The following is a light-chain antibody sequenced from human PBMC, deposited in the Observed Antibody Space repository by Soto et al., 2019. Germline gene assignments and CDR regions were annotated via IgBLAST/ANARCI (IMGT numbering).Light chain of an antibody. V-gene: IGKV3-20*01. Sequence: EIVLTQSPGTLSLSPGERASLSCRASQSIANSLAWYQQKPGQAPRLLIFGASNRATGIPARFNGSGSGTDFTLTISRLEPEEFAVYHCQQYGGSPRTFGQGTKLERK. CDR3: QQYGGSPRT. J-gene: IGKJ1*01. CDR2: GAS. CDR1: QSIANS.